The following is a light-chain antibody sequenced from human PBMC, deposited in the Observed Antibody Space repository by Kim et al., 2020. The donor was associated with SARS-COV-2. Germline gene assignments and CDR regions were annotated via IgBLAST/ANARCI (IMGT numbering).Light chain of an antibody. Sequence: SPVERATPSCRASQTIDNMLVWYQQKPSQAPRLRIYDATTRATGVPARFIGSGSETDFTLTISSLQSEDFAVYYCQQSNDWPPWTFGQGTKVDIK. CDR2: DAT. CDR3: QQSNDWPPWT. CDR1: QTIDNM. J-gene: IGKJ1*01. V-gene: IGKV3-15*01.